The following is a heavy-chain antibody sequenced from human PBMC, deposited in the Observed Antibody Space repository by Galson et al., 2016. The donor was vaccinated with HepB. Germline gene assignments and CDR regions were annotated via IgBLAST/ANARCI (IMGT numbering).Heavy chain of an antibody. CDR2: IRQDGNEK. Sequence: LRLSCAASGFSFTNHWVTWVRQAPGKGLEWVANIRQDGNEKYHAEFVKGRFTISRDNAKNSLYLQMSGLRPEDTAVYYCARDSGYCSGGSCYGDAFDVWGQGAMVTVSS. V-gene: IGHV3-7*01. CDR3: ARDSGYCSGGSCYGDAFDV. J-gene: IGHJ3*01. CDR1: GFSFTNHW. D-gene: IGHD2-15*01.